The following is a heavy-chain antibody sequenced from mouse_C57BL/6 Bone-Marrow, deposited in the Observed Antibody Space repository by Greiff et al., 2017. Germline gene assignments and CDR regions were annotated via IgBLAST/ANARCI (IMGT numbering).Heavy chain of an antibody. J-gene: IGHJ4*01. CDR1: GYSFTDYY. V-gene: IGHV1-39*01. D-gene: IGHD2-4*01. CDR3: ARGYDYEYAMDY. Sequence: EVQLVESGPELVKPGASVKISCKASGYSFTDYYMNWVKQSPGKSLEWIGVINPNYGTTSYNQKFKGKATLTVDQSSSTAYMQLNSLTSEDAAVYYCARGYDYEYAMDYWGQGTSVTVSS. CDR2: INPNYGTT.